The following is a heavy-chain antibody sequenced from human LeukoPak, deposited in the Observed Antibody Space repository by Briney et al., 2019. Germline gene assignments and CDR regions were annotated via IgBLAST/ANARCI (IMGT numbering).Heavy chain of an antibody. CDR3: ARRAVVPAAVSYFDN. D-gene: IGHD2-2*01. J-gene: IGHJ4*02. CDR1: RVSITNSSCY. Sequence: SETLSLTCAVSRVSITNSSCYWGWIRQPPGKGLDWIGGIYYTGTTYYSPSLNSRITISMDTSKKQFSLRLASVTAADTAVYYCARRAVVPAAVSYFDNWGQGTLVTVSS. V-gene: IGHV4-39*01. CDR2: IYYTGTT.